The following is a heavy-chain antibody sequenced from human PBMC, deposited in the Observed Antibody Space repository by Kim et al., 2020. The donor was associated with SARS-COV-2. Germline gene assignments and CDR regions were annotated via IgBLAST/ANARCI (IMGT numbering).Heavy chain of an antibody. Sequence: YAQKFQGRVTITADKSTSTAYMELSSLRSEDTAVYYCASGGNSMSSSFDYWGQGTLVTVSS. J-gene: IGHJ4*02. D-gene: IGHD2-21*02. V-gene: IGHV1-69*02. CDR3: ASGGNSMSSSFDY.